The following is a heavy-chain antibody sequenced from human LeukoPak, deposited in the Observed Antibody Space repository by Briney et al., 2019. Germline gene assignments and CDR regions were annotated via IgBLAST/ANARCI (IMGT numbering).Heavy chain of an antibody. CDR1: GGTFSSYA. CDR2: IIPIFGIA. D-gene: IGHD4-11*01. J-gene: IGHJ5*02. Sequence: SVKVSCKASGGTFSSYAISWVRQAPGQGLEWMGRIIPIFGIANYAQKFQGRVTITADKSTSTAYMELSSLRSEDTAVYYCARDYSNYGFDPWGQGTLVTVSS. V-gene: IGHV1-69*04. CDR3: ARDYSNYGFDP.